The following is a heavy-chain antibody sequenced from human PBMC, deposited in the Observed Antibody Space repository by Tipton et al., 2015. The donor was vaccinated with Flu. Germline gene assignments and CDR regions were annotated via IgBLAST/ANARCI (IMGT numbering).Heavy chain of an antibody. D-gene: IGHD1-26*01. J-gene: IGHJ4*02. Sequence: TLSLTCTVSGGSISSYYWSWIRQPPGKGLEWIGYIYYSGSTNYNPSLKSRVTISVDTSKNQFSLKLSPVTAADTAVYYCARAGGRRDHFDYWGQGTLVTVSS. CDR1: GGSISSYY. CDR2: IYYSGST. CDR3: ARAGGRRDHFDY. V-gene: IGHV4-59*01.